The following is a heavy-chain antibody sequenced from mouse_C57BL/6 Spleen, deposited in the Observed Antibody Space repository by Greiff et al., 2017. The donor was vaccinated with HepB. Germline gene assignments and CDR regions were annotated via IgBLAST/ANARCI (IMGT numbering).Heavy chain of an antibody. CDR3: ARGYGSSLDWYFDV. D-gene: IGHD1-1*01. J-gene: IGHJ1*03. CDR1: GYSFTDYN. Sequence: VQLKESGPELVKPGASVKISCKASGYSFTDYNMNWVKQSNGKSLEWIGVINPNYGTTSYNQNFKGKATLTVDQSSSTAYMQLNSLTSEDSAVYYCARGYGSSLDWYFDVWGTGTTVTVSS. V-gene: IGHV1-39*01. CDR2: INPNYGTT.